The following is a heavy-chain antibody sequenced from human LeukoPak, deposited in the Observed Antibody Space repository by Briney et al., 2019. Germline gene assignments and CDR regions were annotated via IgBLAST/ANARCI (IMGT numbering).Heavy chain of an antibody. D-gene: IGHD2-8*02. CDR1: GFTFDYYW. CDR2: IHSDGSST. J-gene: IGHJ2*01. V-gene: IGHV3-74*01. Sequence: GGSLRLSCAASGFTFDYYWMHWVRQAPGKGLVWVSRIHSDGSSTTYADSVKGRFTISRDNAKNTVGLQMNSLRVDDTAVYYCVRGGVGCFDLWGRGTLVTVSS. CDR3: VRGGVGCFDL.